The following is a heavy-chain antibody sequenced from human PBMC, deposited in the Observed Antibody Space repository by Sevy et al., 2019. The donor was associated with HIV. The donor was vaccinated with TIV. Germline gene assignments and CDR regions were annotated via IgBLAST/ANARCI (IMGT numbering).Heavy chain of an antibody. V-gene: IGHV4-30-4*01. CDR3: ASKRGYNHGPFDY. D-gene: IGHD5-12*01. CDR1: GGSISSSDSY. J-gene: IGHJ4*02. Sequence: SETLSLTCIVSGGSISSSDSYWSWIRQPPGKGLEWIGYIHYSEGTYYNPFLKSRVAMSVDTSEKQFSLKLSFLTAADTAVYYCASKRGYNHGPFDYWGQGALVTVSS. CDR2: IHYSEGT.